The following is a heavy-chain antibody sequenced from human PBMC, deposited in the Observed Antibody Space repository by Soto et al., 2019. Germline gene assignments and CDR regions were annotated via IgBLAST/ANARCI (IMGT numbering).Heavy chain of an antibody. D-gene: IGHD3-10*02. J-gene: IGHJ4*02. V-gene: IGHV1-18*01. CDR1: GYTFTSYG. CDR2: ISAYNGNT. Sequence: GASVKVSCKASGYTFTSYGISWVRQAHGQGLEWMGWISAYNGNTKYSQKFQGRVTITRDTSASTAYMELSSLRSEDTAVYYCARFVFGKQFDYWGQGTLVTVSS. CDR3: ARFVFGKQFDY.